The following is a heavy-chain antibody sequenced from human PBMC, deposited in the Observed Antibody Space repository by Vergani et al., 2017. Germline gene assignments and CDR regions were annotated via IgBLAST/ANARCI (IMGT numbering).Heavy chain of an antibody. CDR1: GYTFTDSF. CDR2: INPNSGGT. Sequence: QVQLVQSGAEVKKPGASVKVSCKAPGYTFTDSFMHWVRQAPGQGLEWMGWINPNSGGTNYAQKFQGRVTMTRDTSISTAYMELSNLRSDDTAVYYCARVGTSSNRDYFDYWGQGTLVTVSS. CDR3: ARVGTSSNRDYFDY. J-gene: IGHJ4*02. D-gene: IGHD2-2*01. V-gene: IGHV1-2*02.